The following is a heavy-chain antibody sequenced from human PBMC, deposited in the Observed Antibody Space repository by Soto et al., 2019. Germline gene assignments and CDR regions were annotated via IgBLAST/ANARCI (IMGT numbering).Heavy chain of an antibody. CDR1: GYTFTSYA. CDR3: ARDSTLGLLWFGETWFDP. J-gene: IGHJ5*02. CDR2: INTNTGNP. Sequence: ASVKVSCKASGYTFTSYAMNWVRQAPGQGLEWMGWINTNTGNPTYAQGFTGRFVFSLDTSVSTAYLQICSLKAEDTAVYYCARDSTLGLLWFGETWFDPWGQVTLATVSS. V-gene: IGHV7-4-1*01. D-gene: IGHD3-10*01.